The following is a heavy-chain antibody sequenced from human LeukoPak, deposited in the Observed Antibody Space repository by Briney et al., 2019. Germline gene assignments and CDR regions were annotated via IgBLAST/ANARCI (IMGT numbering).Heavy chain of an antibody. CDR2: INPNSGGI. D-gene: IGHD3-3*01. V-gene: IGHV1-2*02. J-gene: IGHJ5*02. Sequence: GASVKVSCKASGYTFTGYYMHWVRQAPGQGLEWMGWINPNSGGINYAQKFQGRVTMTRDTSISTAYMELSRLRSDDTAVYYCARDRDYYDFWSGYYPPHWFDPWGQGTLVTVSS. CDR3: ARDRDYYDFWSGYYPPHWFDP. CDR1: GYTFTGYY.